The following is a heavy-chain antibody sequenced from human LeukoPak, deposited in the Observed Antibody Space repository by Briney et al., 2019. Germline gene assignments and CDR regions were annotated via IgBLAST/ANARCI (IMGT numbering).Heavy chain of an antibody. CDR3: AKDRLGGGALGGYFQH. V-gene: IGHV3-23*01. CDR2: ISGSGGST. Sequence: PGGSLRLSCAASGFTFSSYAMSWVRQAPGKGLEWVSAISGSGGSTYYADSVKGRFTISKDNSKNTLYLQMNSLRAEDTAVYYCAKDRLGGGALGGYFQHWGQGTLVTVSS. D-gene: IGHD2-21*01. CDR1: GFTFSSYA. J-gene: IGHJ1*01.